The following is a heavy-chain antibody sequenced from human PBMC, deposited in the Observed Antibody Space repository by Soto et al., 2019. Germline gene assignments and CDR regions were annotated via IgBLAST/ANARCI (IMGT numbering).Heavy chain of an antibody. V-gene: IGHV3-48*02. Sequence: GGSLRLSCAASGGTFSSYSRNWVRQAPGKGLEWVSYSSSSSTIYYADSVKGRFTISRDNAKNSLYLQMNSLRDEDTAVYYCAREGTIEEYYDFWREKRYCFDYWGQGTLVTVSS. J-gene: IGHJ4*02. CDR3: AREGTIEEYYDFWREKRYCFDY. CDR1: GGTFSSYS. CDR2: SSSSSTI. D-gene: IGHD3-3*01.